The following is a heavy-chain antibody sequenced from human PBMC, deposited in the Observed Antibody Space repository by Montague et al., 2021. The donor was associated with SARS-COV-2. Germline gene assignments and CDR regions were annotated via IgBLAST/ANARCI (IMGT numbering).Heavy chain of an antibody. V-gene: IGHV4-39*01. D-gene: IGHD6-13*01. CDR2: HYYSGNY. Sequence: SETLSLTCTVSGDSISSCGYYWGCLRPPPGQGLVWIATHYYSGNYYHTRSIQIRVTISVDTSKSQLSLKLNAATAADTALYYCARLLLPATGSLNGFYFDFWGQGALVTVSS. CDR1: GDSISSCGYY. J-gene: IGHJ4*02. CDR3: ARLLLPATGSLNGFYFDF.